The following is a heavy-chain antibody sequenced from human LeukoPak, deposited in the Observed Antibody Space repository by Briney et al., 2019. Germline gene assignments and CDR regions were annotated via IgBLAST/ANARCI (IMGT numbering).Heavy chain of an antibody. CDR1: GGSISSSSYY. CDR2: VFYRGIT. D-gene: IGHD5-18*01. J-gene: IGHJ6*03. Sequence: SETLSLTCTVSGGSISSSSYYWGWIRQPPGKGLQWIGYVFYRGITDYTPSLKSRATMSVDRSKNQFYLNLTSVTAADTAVYYCARVRDTIMGNVHYSHIDVWGKGTTVTVSS. V-gene: IGHV4-61*05. CDR3: ARVRDTIMGNVHYSHIDV.